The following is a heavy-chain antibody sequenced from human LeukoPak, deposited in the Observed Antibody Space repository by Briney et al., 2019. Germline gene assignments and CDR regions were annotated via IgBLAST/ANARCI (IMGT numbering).Heavy chain of an antibody. Sequence: QPGGSLRLSCAASGFPFSSYGMGWVRQAPGKGLDWVSGISGGGATTSYADSVKGRFTISRDNSKNTLHLDMSSLRAEDTAEYYCAKTFGWPFYFDYWGQGTLVTVSS. V-gene: IGHV3-23*01. CDR3: AKTFGWPFYFDY. CDR1: GFPFSSYG. D-gene: IGHD2/OR15-2a*01. CDR2: ISGGGATT. J-gene: IGHJ4*02.